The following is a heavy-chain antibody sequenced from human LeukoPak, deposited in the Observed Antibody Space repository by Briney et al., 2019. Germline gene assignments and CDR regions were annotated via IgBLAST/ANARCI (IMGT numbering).Heavy chain of an antibody. D-gene: IGHD2-2*01. Sequence: GGSLRLSCAASGFTFSSYWMSWVRQAPGKGLEWVANIKQDGSEKYYVDSVKGRFTISRDNAKNSLYLQMNSLRAEGTAVYYCARVLYCSSTSCYDPDWFDPWGQGTLVTVSS. CDR1: GFTFSSYW. V-gene: IGHV3-7*01. J-gene: IGHJ5*02. CDR2: IKQDGSEK. CDR3: ARVLYCSSTSCYDPDWFDP.